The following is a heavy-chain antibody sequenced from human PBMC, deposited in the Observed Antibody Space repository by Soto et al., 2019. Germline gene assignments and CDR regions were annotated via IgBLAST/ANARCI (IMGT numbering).Heavy chain of an antibody. J-gene: IGHJ3*01. D-gene: IGHD2-2*01. CDR3: AHAYGGTSWPNDAFDV. CDR1: GFSLSADGVG. CDR2: IYWDDDK. V-gene: IGHV2-5*02. Sequence: QITLKESGPTLVKPTQTLTLTCTFSGFSLSADGVGVGWIRQPPGKALEWLALIYWDDDKRYRPSLKSRLTITKDTSKNPVVLTMTNLDPVDTAPYYCAHAYGGTSWPNDAFDVWGPGTVVTVSS.